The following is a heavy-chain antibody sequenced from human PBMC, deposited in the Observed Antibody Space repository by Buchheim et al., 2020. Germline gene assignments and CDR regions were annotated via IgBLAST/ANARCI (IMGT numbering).Heavy chain of an antibody. J-gene: IGHJ4*02. Sequence: EVQLVESGGGLVQPGGSLRLSCAASGFTVSSSWMHWVRQAPGKGLVWVSRLTADGRDTAYADSVKGRFTISRDNAKNTRYLQMNTLRAEDTAVYYCARSWRFSLDSWGRGTL. CDR3: ARSWRFSLDS. CDR2: LTADGRDT. CDR1: GFTVSSSW. D-gene: IGHD3-10*01. V-gene: IGHV3-74*01.